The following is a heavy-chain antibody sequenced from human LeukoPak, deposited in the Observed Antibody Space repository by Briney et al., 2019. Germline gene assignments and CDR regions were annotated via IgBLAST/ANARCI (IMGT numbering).Heavy chain of an antibody. D-gene: IGHD1-26*01. V-gene: IGHV4-61*02. CDR2: IYTSGST. CDR3: ARVLSGSYYGVDY. J-gene: IGHJ4*02. Sequence: SQTLSLTCTVSSGSINSGSYYWSWIRQPAGKGLEWIGRIYTSGSTNYNPSLKSRVTISVDTSKNQFSLKLSSVTAADTAVYYCARVLSGSYYGVDYWGQGTLVTVSS. CDR1: SGSINSGSYY.